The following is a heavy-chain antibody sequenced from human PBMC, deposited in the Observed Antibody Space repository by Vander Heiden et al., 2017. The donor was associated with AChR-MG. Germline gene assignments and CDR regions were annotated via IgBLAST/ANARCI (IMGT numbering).Heavy chain of an antibody. Sequence: QVQLQQWGAGLLKPSETLSLTCAVYGGSFSGYYWSWIRQPPGKGLEWIGEINHSGSTNYNPSLKSRVTISVDTSKNQFSLKLSSVTAADTAVYYCARSEYCSGGSCPRRNGMDVWGQGTTVTVSS. CDR3: ARSEYCSGGSCPRRNGMDV. D-gene: IGHD2-15*01. CDR2: INHSGST. CDR1: GGSFSGYY. V-gene: IGHV4-34*01. J-gene: IGHJ6*02.